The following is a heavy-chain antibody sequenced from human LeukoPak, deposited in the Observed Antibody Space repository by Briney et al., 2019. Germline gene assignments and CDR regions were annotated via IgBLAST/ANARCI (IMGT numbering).Heavy chain of an antibody. J-gene: IGHJ4*02. V-gene: IGHV1-2*02. CDR1: GYTFTDYY. CDR2: INPHSGGT. D-gene: IGHD5-12*01. CDR3: ATSGYSDSGYFDC. Sequence: ASVKVSCKASGYTFTDYYMHWVRQAPGQGLEWMGWINPHSGGTDHAQKFQGRVTMTRDTSISTAYMELNRLRSDDTAVYYCATSGYSDSGYFDCWGQGTLVTVSS.